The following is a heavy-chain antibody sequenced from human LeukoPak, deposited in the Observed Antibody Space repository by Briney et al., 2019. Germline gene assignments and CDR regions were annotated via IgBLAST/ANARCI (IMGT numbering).Heavy chain of an antibody. J-gene: IGHJ6*02. V-gene: IGHV3-11*04. CDR3: ARDLLRYFDWLSEAYGMDV. Sequence: GGSLRLSCAASGFTFSDYYMSWIRQAPGKGLEWVSYISSGGSPIYYADSVKGRFTISRDNAKNSLYLQMNSLRAEDTAVYYCARDLLRYFDWLSEAYGMDVWGQGTTVTVSS. CDR2: ISSGGSPI. CDR1: GFTFSDYY. D-gene: IGHD3-9*01.